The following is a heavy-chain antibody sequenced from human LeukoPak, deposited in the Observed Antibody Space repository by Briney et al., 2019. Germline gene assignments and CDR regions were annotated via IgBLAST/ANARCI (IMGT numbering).Heavy chain of an antibody. CDR2: MNPNSGNK. V-gene: IGHV1-8*01. J-gene: IGHJ4*02. CDR3: ARGLEMLAGAFGY. D-gene: IGHD5-24*01. Sequence: ASVKVSFKASGYTFTSSDIDWVRQATGQGLERMGWMNPNSGNKGYAHKFQGRVTMTRHNSISTAYIDLSSLRSEDTAVYYCARGLEMLAGAFGYWGQGTLVTVSS. CDR1: GYTFTSSD.